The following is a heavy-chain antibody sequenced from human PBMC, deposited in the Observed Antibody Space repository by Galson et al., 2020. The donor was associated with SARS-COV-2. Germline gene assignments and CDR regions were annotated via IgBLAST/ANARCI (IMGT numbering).Heavy chain of an antibody. CDR2: IYYSGST. Sequence: ETSETLSLTCTVSGGSISSGCYYWSWRRPHPGKGLEWIGYIYYSGSTYYNPSHNRLVTISVDTSKNKSFLKLSSVTAADTAVYYCARGITIFGVVSNFDYWGQGTLVTVSS. D-gene: IGHD3-3*01. CDR3: ARGITIFGVVSNFDY. CDR1: GGSISSGCYY. J-gene: IGHJ4*02. V-gene: IGHV4-31*01.